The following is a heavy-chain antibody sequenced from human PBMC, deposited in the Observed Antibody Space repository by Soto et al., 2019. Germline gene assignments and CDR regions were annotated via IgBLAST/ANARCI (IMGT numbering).Heavy chain of an antibody. V-gene: IGHV3-74*01. CDR1: GFTFSSYW. Sequence: GGSLRLSCAASGFTFSSYWMHWVRQAPGKGLVWVSRINSDGCSTSYADSVKGRFTISRDNAKNTLYLQMNSLRAEDTAGYYCAREGPYYYDSSGYDYWGQGTLVTVSS. D-gene: IGHD3-22*01. CDR3: AREGPYYYDSSGYDY. J-gene: IGHJ4*02. CDR2: INSDGCST.